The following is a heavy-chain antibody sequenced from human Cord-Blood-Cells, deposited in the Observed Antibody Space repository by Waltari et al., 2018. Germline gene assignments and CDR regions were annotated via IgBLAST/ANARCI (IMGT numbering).Heavy chain of an antibody. CDR2: INPNSGGT. V-gene: IGHV1-2*02. CDR1: GYPFPRYY. D-gene: IGHD5-18*01. J-gene: IGHJ4*02. Sequence: QVQLVQSGAEVKKPGASVKVSCQASGYPFPRYYIPRAPTAPGHGLEWMGWINPNSGGTNYAQKFQGRVTMTRDTSISTAYMELSRLRSDDTAVYYCASAERGYSYGYFDYWGQGTLVTVSS. CDR3: ASAERGYSYGYFDY.